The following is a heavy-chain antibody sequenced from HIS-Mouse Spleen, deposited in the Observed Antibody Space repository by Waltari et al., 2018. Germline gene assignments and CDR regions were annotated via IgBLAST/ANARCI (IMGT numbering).Heavy chain of an antibody. CDR2: YYSGSP. CDR3: ARASRDLLLPRYFDL. V-gene: IGHV4-59*01. CDR1: GGSISSYY. J-gene: IGHJ2*01. Sequence: QVQLQESGPGLVKPSETLSLTCTVSGGSISSYYWSWIRQPPGKGLEWIGYYSGSPNANPARKGRVTRSVDTSKNQFSLKLSAVTAAETAVYYCARASRDLLLPRYFDLWGRGTLVTVSS.